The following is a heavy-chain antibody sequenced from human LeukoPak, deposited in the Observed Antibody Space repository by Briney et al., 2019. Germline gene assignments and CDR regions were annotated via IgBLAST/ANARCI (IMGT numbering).Heavy chain of an antibody. D-gene: IGHD4-11*01. CDR3: ARFGNYGSWYFDY. Sequence: GGSLRLSCAASGFTFHSHSMNWVRQAPGKGLEWVSSISMTSSYIYYADSVKGRFTISRDNAKNSLYLHMNSLRAEDTAVYYCARFGNYGSWYFDYWGQGTLVTVSS. CDR1: GFTFHSHS. V-gene: IGHV3-21*01. CDR2: ISMTSSYI. J-gene: IGHJ4*02.